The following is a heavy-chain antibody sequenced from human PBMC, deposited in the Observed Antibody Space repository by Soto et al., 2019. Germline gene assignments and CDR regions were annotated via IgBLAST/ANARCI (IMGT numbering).Heavy chain of an antibody. J-gene: IGHJ4*02. CDR3: AKRADGYRGRGDY. CDR2: ISYDGSNK. Sequence: QVQLVESGGGVVQPGRSLRLSCAASGFTFSSYGMHWVRQAPGKGLEWVAVISYDGSNKYYADSVKGRFTISRDNSKNTLYLQMNSLRAEDTAVYYCAKRADGYRGRGDYWGQGTLVTVSS. CDR1: GFTFSSYG. V-gene: IGHV3-30*18. D-gene: IGHD5-12*01.